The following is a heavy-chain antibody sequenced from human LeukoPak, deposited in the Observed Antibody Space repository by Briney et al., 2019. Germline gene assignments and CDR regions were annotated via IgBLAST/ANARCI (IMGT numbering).Heavy chain of an antibody. D-gene: IGHD6-13*01. CDR1: GGSISSGSYY. J-gene: IGHJ6*03. CDR3: GQQRDYYYYYMDV. V-gene: IGHV4-61*02. CDR2: IYTSGST. Sequence: SQTLSLTCTVSGGSISSGSYYWSWIRQPAGKGLEWIGRIYTSGSTNYNPSLKSRVTISVDTSKNQFSLKLSSVTAADTAVYYCGQQRDYYYYYMDVWGKGTTVTVSS.